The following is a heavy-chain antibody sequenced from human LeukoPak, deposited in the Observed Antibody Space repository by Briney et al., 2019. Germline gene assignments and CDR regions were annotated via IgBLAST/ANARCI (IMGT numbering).Heavy chain of an antibody. CDR3: ASREDIVAPDFDY. CDR2: IIPIFGTA. V-gene: IGHV1-69*13. Sequence: ASVKVSCKASGGTFSSYAISWVRQAPGQGLEWMGGIIPIFGTANYAQKFQGRVTITADESTSTAYMELSSLRSEDTAVYYCASREDIVAPDFDYWGQGTLVTVS. J-gene: IGHJ4*02. CDR1: GGTFSSYA. D-gene: IGHD5-12*01.